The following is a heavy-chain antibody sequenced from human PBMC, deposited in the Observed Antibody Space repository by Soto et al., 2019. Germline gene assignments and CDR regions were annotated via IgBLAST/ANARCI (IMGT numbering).Heavy chain of an antibody. D-gene: IGHD5-18*01. CDR2: IWYDGSNK. CDR3: ARGGYSYNYGMDV. CDR1: GFTFSSYG. Sequence: GGSLRLSCAASGFTFSSYGMHWVRQAPGKGLEWVAVIWYDGSNKYYADSVKGRFTISRDNSKNTLYLQMNSLRAEDTAVYYCARGGYSYNYGMDVWGQGTTVTVYS. V-gene: IGHV3-33*01. J-gene: IGHJ6*02.